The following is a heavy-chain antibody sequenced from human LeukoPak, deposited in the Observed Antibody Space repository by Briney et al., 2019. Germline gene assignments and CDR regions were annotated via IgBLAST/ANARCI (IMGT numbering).Heavy chain of an antibody. CDR2: VYYSGST. CDR3: ARIHRYCSGGACFVLDN. CDR1: GGSVSGYY. J-gene: IGHJ4*02. Sequence: SETLSLTCVVSGGSVSGYYWGWIRQPPGRGLEWIGYVYYSGSTNYNPSFKSRITISVDTSRNQFSLQLSSVTAADTAVYYCARIHRYCSGGACFVLDNWGQGTLVAVSS. D-gene: IGHD2-15*01. V-gene: IGHV4-59*02.